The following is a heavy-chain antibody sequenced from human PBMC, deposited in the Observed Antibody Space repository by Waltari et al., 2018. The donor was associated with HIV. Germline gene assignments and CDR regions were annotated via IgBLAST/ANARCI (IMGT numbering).Heavy chain of an antibody. J-gene: IGHJ4*02. CDR2: ISWDGSTT. CDR3: AKSLRGHDFWGGYVY. CDR1: GLSPDVLH. D-gene: IGHD3-3*01. V-gene: IGHV3-43*01. Sequence: EVQLVESGGGVVPPGGSLTLSLAAPGLSPDVLHMAWVRQAPGKGLEWVSVISWDGSTTSYADAVKGRFTISRDNSKKSLYLQMNSLRTEDTALYYCAKSLRGHDFWGGYVYWGQGTLVTVSS.